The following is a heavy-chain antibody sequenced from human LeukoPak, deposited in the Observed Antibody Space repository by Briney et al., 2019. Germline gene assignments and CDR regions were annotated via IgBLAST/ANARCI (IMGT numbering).Heavy chain of an antibody. CDR2: INSDGSST. Sequence: PGGSLRLSCGASGFTFSSYWMHWVRQAPGKGLVWVSRINSDGSSTSYADSVKGRFTISRDNAKNTLYLQMNSLRAEDTAVYYCARFLGYCSSTSCYKSGSHYWGQGTLVTVSS. J-gene: IGHJ4*02. V-gene: IGHV3-74*01. CDR3: ARFLGYCSSTSCYKSGSHY. D-gene: IGHD2-2*02. CDR1: GFTFSSYW.